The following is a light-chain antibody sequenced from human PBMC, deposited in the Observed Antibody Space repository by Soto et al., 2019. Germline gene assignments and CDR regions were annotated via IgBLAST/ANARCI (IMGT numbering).Light chain of an antibody. CDR2: EVS. CDR1: SSDVGRYNR. CDR3: SSYTSSSTVV. Sequence: QYALTQPPSVSGSPGQSVTISCTGNSSDVGRYNRVSWYQQPPGTAPKLMIYEVSNRPSGVPDRFSGSKSGNTASLTISGLQAEDEADYYCSSYTSSSTVVFGGGTKLTVL. J-gene: IGLJ2*01. V-gene: IGLV2-18*02.